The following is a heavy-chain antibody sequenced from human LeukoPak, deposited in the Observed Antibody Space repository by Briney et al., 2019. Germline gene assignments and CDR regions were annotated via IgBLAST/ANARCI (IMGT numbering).Heavy chain of an antibody. CDR3: ARDKELQNFDR. V-gene: IGHV3-7*01. D-gene: IGHD3-10*01. J-gene: IGHJ4*02. CDR1: GFTFSSFW. Sequence: QTGGSLRLSCAASGFTFSSFWMNWVRQAPGKGLEWVANIKPGGSVQYYVDSVKGRFTISRDNAKNSLYLQMNSLRAEDTAVYYCARDKELQNFDRWGQGTLVTVSS. CDR2: IKPGGSVQ.